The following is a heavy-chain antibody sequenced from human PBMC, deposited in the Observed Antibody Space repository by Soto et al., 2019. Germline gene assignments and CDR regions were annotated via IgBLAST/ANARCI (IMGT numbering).Heavy chain of an antibody. CDR2: IYPGDSET. V-gene: IGHV5-51*01. J-gene: IGHJ6*02. D-gene: IGHD2-21*02. CDR3: ARRSYCDGDCTRRPYDYYGMDV. Sequence: EVQLVQSGAEVKKPGESLKISCKGSGYSFTSYHIVWVRQMPGKGLVWMGIIYPGDSETRYSSSLQGQVTLSADKSTSTAYLQWSSLKASDTAMYYCARRSYCDGDCTRRPYDYYGMDVWGQGTTVTVSS. CDR1: GYSFTSYH.